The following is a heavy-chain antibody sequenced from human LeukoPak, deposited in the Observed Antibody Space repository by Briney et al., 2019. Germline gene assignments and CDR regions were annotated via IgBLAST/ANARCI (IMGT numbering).Heavy chain of an antibody. CDR3: AKGIAVAASGGFDY. CDR2: ISWNSGSI. CDR1: GFTFDDYA. V-gene: IGHV3-9*03. D-gene: IGHD6-19*01. Sequence: GGSLRLSCAASGFTFDDYAMHWVRQAPGKGLEWVSGISWNSGSIGYADSVKGRFTISRDNAQNSLYLQMNSLRAEDMALYYCAKGIAVAASGGFDYWGQGTLVTVSS. J-gene: IGHJ4*02.